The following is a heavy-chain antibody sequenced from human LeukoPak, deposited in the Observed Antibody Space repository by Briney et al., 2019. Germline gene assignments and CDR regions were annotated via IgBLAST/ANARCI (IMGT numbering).Heavy chain of an antibody. V-gene: IGHV4-59*08. CDR2: IYYSGST. J-gene: IGHJ6*03. D-gene: IGHD3-22*01. CDR1: GGSISSYY. CDR3: ARPHRDSSGYYYYYYMDV. Sequence: SETLSLTCTVSGGSISSYYWSWIRQPPGKGLEWIGYIYYSGSTNYNPSLKSRVTISVDTSKNQFSLKLSSVTAADTAGYYCARPHRDSSGYYYYYYMDVWGKGTTVTVSS.